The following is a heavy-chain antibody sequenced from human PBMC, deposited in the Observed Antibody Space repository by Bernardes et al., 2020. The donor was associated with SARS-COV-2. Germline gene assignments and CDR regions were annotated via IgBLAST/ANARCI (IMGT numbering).Heavy chain of an antibody. Sequence: SETLSLTCTVSGGSISSHYWSWIRQPPGKGLEWIGYIYYSGSTNYNPSLKSRVTISVDTSKNQFSLKLSSVTAADTAVYYCARQDIGAIFGVVITPAGMDVWGQGTTVTVSS. CDR3: ARQDIGAIFGVVITPAGMDV. CDR2: IYYSGST. V-gene: IGHV4-59*08. J-gene: IGHJ6*02. D-gene: IGHD3-3*01. CDR1: GGSISSHY.